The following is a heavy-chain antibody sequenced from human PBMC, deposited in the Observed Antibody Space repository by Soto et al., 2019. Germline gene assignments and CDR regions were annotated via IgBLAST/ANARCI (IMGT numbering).Heavy chain of an antibody. Sequence: SETLSLTCAVSGGSISSGGYSWSWIRQPPGKGLEWIGYIYHSGSTYYNPSLKSRVTISVDTSKNQFSLKLSSVTAADTAVYYCARQAYPWYGSGSYYNDYWGQGTLVTVSS. CDR1: GGSISSGGYS. J-gene: IGHJ4*02. V-gene: IGHV4-30-2*01. CDR3: ARQAYPWYGSGSYYNDY. D-gene: IGHD3-10*01. CDR2: IYHSGST.